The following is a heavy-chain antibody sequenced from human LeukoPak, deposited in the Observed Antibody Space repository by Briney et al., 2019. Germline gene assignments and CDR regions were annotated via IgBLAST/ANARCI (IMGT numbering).Heavy chain of an antibody. CDR3: AKDWDYNFWSNYDH. V-gene: IGHV3-30*02. D-gene: IGHD3-3*01. J-gene: IGHJ4*02. Sequence: PGGSLRLSCIVSGFTFSGYEMSWVRQAPGKGLEWVAYIRYDGSDKHYGDSVKGRFTISRDDSRNTLYLQMSSLRGEDTAVYYCAKDWDYNFWSNYDHWGQGILVTVSS. CDR2: IRYDGSDK. CDR1: GFTFSGYE.